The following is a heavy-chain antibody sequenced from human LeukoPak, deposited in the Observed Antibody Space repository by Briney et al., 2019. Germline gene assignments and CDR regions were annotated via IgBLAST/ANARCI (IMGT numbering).Heavy chain of an antibody. CDR2: ISAYNGNT. CDR1: GYTFTSYG. Sequence: EASVKVSCKASGYTFTSYGISWVRQAPGQGLEWMGWISAYNGNTNYAQKLQGRVTMTTDTSTSTAYMELRSLRSDDTAVYYCATASRGYYDSSGFLGSHGAFDIWGQGTMVTVSS. CDR3: ATASRGYYDSSGFLGSHGAFDI. V-gene: IGHV1-18*01. J-gene: IGHJ3*02. D-gene: IGHD3-22*01.